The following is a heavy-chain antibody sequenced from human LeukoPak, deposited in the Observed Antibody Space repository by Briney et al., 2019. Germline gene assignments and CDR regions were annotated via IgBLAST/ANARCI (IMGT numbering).Heavy chain of an antibody. CDR3: ARGDGSVLRFLEWLPTHYHFDY. Sequence: GASVKVSCKASGYTFTSYYMHWVRQAPGQGLEWMGIINPSGGSTSYAQKFQGRVTMTRDTSTSTVYMELSSLRSEDTAVYYCARGDGSVLRFLEWLPTHYHFDYWGQGTLVTVSS. V-gene: IGHV1-46*01. D-gene: IGHD3-3*01. CDR2: INPSGGST. J-gene: IGHJ4*02. CDR1: GYTFTSYY.